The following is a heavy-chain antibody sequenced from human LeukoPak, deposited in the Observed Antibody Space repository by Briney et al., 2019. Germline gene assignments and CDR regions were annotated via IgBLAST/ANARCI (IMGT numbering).Heavy chain of an antibody. CDR3: ARSAKDCSGGKCFHTGFDY. Sequence: SETLSLTCAVYGGSFSGYYWSWIRQPPGKGLEWIADINDSGDTNYYPSLKSRVTISEDTSKNQFYLKLSSVTAADTAVYYCARSAKDCSGGKCFHTGFDYWGQGTLVTVSS. CDR1: GGSFSGYY. V-gene: IGHV4-34*01. J-gene: IGHJ4*02. CDR2: INDSGDT. D-gene: IGHD2-15*01.